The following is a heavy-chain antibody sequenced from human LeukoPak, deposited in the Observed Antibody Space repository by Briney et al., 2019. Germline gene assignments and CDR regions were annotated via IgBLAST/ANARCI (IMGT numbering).Heavy chain of an antibody. CDR3: AKERWLRLPHFDY. CDR2: MSYDGSNK. J-gene: IGHJ4*02. D-gene: IGHD5-12*01. CDR1: GFTFSSYG. Sequence: GSLRLSCAASGFTFSSYGMHWVRQAPGKGLEWVAVMSYDGSNKYHIDSVKGRFTISRDNSKNTLYLQMNSLRAEDTAVYYCAKERWLRLPHFDYWGQGTLVTVSS. V-gene: IGHV3-30*18.